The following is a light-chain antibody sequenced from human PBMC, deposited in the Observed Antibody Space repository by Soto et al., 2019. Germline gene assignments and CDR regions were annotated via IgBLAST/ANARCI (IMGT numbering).Light chain of an antibody. V-gene: IGLV2-23*01. CDR2: DGS. CDR1: SSDVGSYKF. CDR3: CSYAGSSTLV. J-gene: IGLJ2*01. Sequence: QSALTQPASVSGSPGQSITISCTGTSSDVGSYKFVSWYQQHPVKAPKLMIYDGSKRPSGVSNRFSGSKSGNTASLTISVLQAEDEADYYCCSYAGSSTLVFGGGTKLTVL.